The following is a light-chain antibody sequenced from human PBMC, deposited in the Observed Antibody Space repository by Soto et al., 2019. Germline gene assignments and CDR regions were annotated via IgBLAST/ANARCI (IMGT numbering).Light chain of an antibody. CDR2: NAS. Sequence: EIVMTQSPATLSWSPGERATLSFRASQSVSSYLAWYQQKPGRAPRLLIYNASKRATGIPARFSGSGSGTEFTLPLSRLEPEDFAVNDCQQYGSSITFAQGTRLEIK. CDR3: QQYGSSIT. J-gene: IGKJ5*01. CDR1: QSVSSY. V-gene: IGKV3-20*01.